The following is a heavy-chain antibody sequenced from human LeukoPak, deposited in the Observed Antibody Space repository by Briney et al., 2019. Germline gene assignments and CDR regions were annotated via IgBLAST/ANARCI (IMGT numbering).Heavy chain of an antibody. J-gene: IGHJ6*02. V-gene: IGHV3-23*01. Sequence: GGSLRLSCAVSGVTFTSYAMSWVRQAPGKGLEWVSAISGSGGSTCYADSVKGRFTIARDNSKNTLYLQMNSLRGEDTAVYYCAKERASSSWKGMDVWGQGTTVTVSS. CDR3: AKERASSSWKGMDV. D-gene: IGHD6-13*01. CDR2: ISGSGGST. CDR1: GVTFTSYA.